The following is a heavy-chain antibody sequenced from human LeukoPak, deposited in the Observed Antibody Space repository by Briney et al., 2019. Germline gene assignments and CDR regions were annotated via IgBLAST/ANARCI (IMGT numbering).Heavy chain of an antibody. D-gene: IGHD5-12*01. CDR1: GFTFLSYE. Sequence: GGALRLSCVASGFTFLSYEMSSVRQAPGKGLEWVSYIRDVGGTYYADSVKGRCTISRDNAKNPLFLQMNSLRAEDTAVYYCARENTAYDGGFDYWGQGTLVTVSS. CDR2: IRDVGGT. CDR3: ARENTAYDGGFDY. J-gene: IGHJ4*02. V-gene: IGHV3-48*03.